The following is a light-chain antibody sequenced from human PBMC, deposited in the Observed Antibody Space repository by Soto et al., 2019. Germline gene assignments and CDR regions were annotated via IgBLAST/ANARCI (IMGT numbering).Light chain of an antibody. CDR2: DAS. CDR3: QQYFHRLLT. Sequence: DIQMTQSPSSLSASIGDRVTITCQASQDISNNLNWYQQKPGKAPKLLIYDASNLKTGVPSRFSGSGSETDFTFTISSVQTEDIATYYCQQYFHRLLTFGGGTKLDI. J-gene: IGKJ4*01. V-gene: IGKV1-33*01. CDR1: QDISNN.